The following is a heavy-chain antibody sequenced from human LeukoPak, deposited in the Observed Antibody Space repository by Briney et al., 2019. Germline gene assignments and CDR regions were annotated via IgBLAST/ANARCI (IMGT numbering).Heavy chain of an antibody. D-gene: IGHD6-25*01. CDR3: ARIPPARARPASRVADY. CDR2: ISSSGTYT. V-gene: IGHV3-23*01. J-gene: IGHJ4*02. CDR1: GFTFRQYA. Sequence: GGPLRPSCVASGFTFRQYAMSWVRQAPQKGLERVSGISSSGTYTYYAEPVKGRFTISRHNPQNTLFLQMSSLRVEATAVYYCARIPPARARPASRVADYWGQGTLVTVSS.